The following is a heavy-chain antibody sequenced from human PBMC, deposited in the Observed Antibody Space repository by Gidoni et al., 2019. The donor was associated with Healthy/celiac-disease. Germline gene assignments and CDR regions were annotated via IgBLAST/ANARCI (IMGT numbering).Heavy chain of an antibody. D-gene: IGHD4-17*01. J-gene: IGHJ5*02. CDR1: GGYISSSSYY. CDR3: ARHPARTTVTTSSWFDP. V-gene: IGHV4-39*01. CDR2: IYYSGST. Sequence: QLQLQESGPGLVKPSETLSLTCTVAGGYISSSSYYWGWIRQPPGKGLEWIGSIYYSGSTYYTPSLKSRVTISVDTSKNQFSLKLSSVTAADTAVYYCARHPARTTVTTSSWFDPWGQGTLVTVSS.